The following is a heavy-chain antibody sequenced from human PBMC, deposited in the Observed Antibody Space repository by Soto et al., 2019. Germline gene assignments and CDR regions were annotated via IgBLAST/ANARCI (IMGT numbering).Heavy chain of an antibody. CDR1: GFTFSSYG. Sequence: QVQLVESGGGVVQPGRSLRLSCAASGFTFSSYGMHWVRQAPGKGLEWVAVIWYDGSNKYYADSVKGRFTISRDNSKNTLYLPMNRLRAEDTAVYYCSRIMCGGDCYDFDYWGQGTLVTVSS. V-gene: IGHV3-33*01. CDR2: IWYDGSNK. D-gene: IGHD2-21*02. CDR3: SRIMCGGDCYDFDY. J-gene: IGHJ4*02.